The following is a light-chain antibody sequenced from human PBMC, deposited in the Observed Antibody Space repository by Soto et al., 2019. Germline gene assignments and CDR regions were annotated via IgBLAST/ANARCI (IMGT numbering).Light chain of an antibody. CDR1: QTIGKY. Sequence: DIQMTQSPSSLSATVGDRVTTTCRASQTIGKYLNWYQQQPGKVPKLLIYDASYLQSGVPSRFSGSESGTDFTLNISDXRPEDFATYYCQQSFSIPFTFGPGTKVDIK. J-gene: IGKJ3*01. CDR3: QQSFSIPFT. CDR2: DAS. V-gene: IGKV1-39*01.